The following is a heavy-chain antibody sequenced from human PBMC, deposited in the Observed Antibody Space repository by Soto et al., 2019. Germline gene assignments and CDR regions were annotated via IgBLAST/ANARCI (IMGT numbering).Heavy chain of an antibody. Sequence: SVKVSCKASGGTCSSYAISWVRQAPGQGLEWMGGIIPIFGTANYAQKFQGRVTITADESTSTAYMELSSLRSEDTAVYYCARADSPYDAFDIWGQGTMVTVSS. J-gene: IGHJ3*02. CDR3: ARADSPYDAFDI. D-gene: IGHD3-22*01. CDR1: GGTCSSYA. V-gene: IGHV1-69*13. CDR2: IIPIFGTA.